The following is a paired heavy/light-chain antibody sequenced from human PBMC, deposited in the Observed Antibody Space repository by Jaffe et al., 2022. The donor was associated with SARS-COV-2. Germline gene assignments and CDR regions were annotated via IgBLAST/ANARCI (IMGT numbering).Light chain of an antibody. CDR2: KDT. Sequence: SYELTQPPSVSVSPGQTARITCSADALAKEYAHWYQQKPGQAPVLVIYKDTERPSGTPERFSGSSSGTTLTLTISGVQAEDEADYYCQSADSSGTSWVFGGGTKLTVL. CDR1: ALAKEY. V-gene: IGLV3-25*03. CDR3: QSADSSGTSWV. J-gene: IGLJ3*02.
Heavy chain of an antibody. Sequence: EVQLVQSGAEVKEPGESLRISCKGSGYSFTTYWIGWVRQMPGKGLEWMGIIYPGDSDTKYGPSFQGQVTISVDKSINTAYLQWSSLRASDTAMYYCARPHSYSSTPWYFDLWGRGTLVTVSS. CDR2: IYPGDSDT. CDR3: ARPHSYSSTPWYFDL. V-gene: IGHV5-51*01. J-gene: IGHJ2*01. CDR1: GYSFTTYW. D-gene: IGHD6-13*01.